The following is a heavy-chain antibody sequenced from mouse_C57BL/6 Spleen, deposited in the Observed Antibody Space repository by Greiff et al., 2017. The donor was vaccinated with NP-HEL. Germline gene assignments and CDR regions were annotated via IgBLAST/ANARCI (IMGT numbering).Heavy chain of an antibody. V-gene: IGHV1-55*01. J-gene: IGHJ1*03. CDR3: ARLSTVVATRYFDV. CDR1: GYTFTSYW. D-gene: IGHD1-1*01. CDR2: IYPGSGST. Sequence: LQQPGAELVKPGASVKMSCKASGYTFTSYWITWVKQRPGQGLEWIGDIYPGSGSTNYNEKFKAKATLTVDKSSSTAYMQLKSLTSEDSAVYYCARLSTVVATRYFDVWGTGTTVTVSS.